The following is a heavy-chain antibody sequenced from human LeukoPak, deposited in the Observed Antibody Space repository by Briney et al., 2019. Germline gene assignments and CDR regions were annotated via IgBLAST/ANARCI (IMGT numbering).Heavy chain of an antibody. CDR2: IKQDGSEK. CDR1: GFTFSSYW. V-gene: IGHV3-7*01. Sequence: PGGSLRLSCAASGFTFSSYWMSWVRQAPGKGLEWVANIKQDGSEKYYVDSVKGRFTISRDNSKNTLYLQMNSLRAEDTAVYYCAIPHSGYCSGGSCYGDYWGQGTLVTVSS. CDR3: AIPHSGYCSGGSCYGDY. D-gene: IGHD2-15*01. J-gene: IGHJ4*02.